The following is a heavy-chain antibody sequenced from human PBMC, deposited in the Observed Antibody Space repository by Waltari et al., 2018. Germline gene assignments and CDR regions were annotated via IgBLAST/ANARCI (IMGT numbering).Heavy chain of an antibody. J-gene: IGHJ4*02. CDR3: ARDGAYYDFWSGYPFDY. CDR2: ISSISSTI. D-gene: IGHD3-3*01. Sequence: EVQLVESGGGLVQPGGSLRLSCTASGFTFSSYSMNWVRQAPGKGLEWVSYISSISSTIDYADSVKGRFTISRDNAKNSLYLQMNSRRAEDTAVYYCARDGAYYDFWSGYPFDYWGQGTLVTVSS. V-gene: IGHV3-48*04. CDR1: GFTFSSYS.